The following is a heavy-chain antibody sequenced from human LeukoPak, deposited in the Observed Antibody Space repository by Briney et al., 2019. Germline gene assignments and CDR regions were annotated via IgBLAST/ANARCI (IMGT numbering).Heavy chain of an antibody. J-gene: IGHJ6*02. V-gene: IGHV3-9*01. Sequence: GGSLRLSCAASGFTFDDYAMHWVRQAPGKGLEWVSGISWNSGSIGYADSVKGRFTISRDNAKDSLYLQMNSLRAEDTALYYCAKDTDSTHSYYGMDVWGQGTTVTVSS. D-gene: IGHD6-13*01. CDR1: GFTFDDYA. CDR2: ISWNSGSI. CDR3: AKDTDSTHSYYGMDV.